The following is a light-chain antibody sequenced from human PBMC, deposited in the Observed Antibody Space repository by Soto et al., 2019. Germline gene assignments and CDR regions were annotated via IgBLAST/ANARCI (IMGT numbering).Light chain of an antibody. CDR1: QSISSN. V-gene: IGKV3-15*01. CDR2: GAS. Sequence: EIVMTQSPATLSVSPGERATLSCRASQSISSNLAWYQQKPGQAPRLLIYGASTRVTDVPARFSGSGSGTEFTLPISSLQSEDFAVYYCQQYSNWPPPITFGQGTRLEIK. CDR3: QQYSNWPPPIT. J-gene: IGKJ5*01.